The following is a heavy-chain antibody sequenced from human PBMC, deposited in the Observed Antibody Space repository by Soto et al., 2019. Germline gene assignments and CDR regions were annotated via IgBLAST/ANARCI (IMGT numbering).Heavy chain of an antibody. CDR3: AKDLKAGTSYHYYCMAV. V-gene: IGHV3-9*01. J-gene: IGHJ6*02. CDR1: GFTLDDYA. D-gene: IGHD1-7*01. Sequence: EVQLVETGGGLVHPGRSLRLSCAASGFTLDDYAMHWVRQAPGKRLEWVSGISWNSGSIAYAASVKGRFTIARDNAKNSLYLQMNSLKTEDTALYYCAKDLKAGTSYHYYCMAVWGQGTTVTVSS. CDR2: ISWNSGSI.